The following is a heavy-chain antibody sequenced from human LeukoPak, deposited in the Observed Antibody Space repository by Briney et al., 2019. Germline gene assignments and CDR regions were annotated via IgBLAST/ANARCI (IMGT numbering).Heavy chain of an antibody. V-gene: IGHV1-2*02. CDR2: INPNSVGT. CDR3: AREDGEYDAFDI. Sequence: ASVKVSCKASGYTFTGYYMHWVRQAPGQGLEWMGWINPNSVGTNYAQKFQGRVTMRRDTSISTAYMELSRLRSDDTAVYYCAREDGEYDAFDIWGQGTMVTVSS. CDR1: GYTFTGYY. J-gene: IGHJ3*02. D-gene: IGHD2/OR15-2a*01.